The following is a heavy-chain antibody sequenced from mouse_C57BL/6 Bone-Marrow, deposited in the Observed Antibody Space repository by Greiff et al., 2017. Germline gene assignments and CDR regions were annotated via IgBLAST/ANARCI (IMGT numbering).Heavy chain of an antibody. CDR3: ARWLWLRPGVYFDY. J-gene: IGHJ2*01. D-gene: IGHD2-2*01. CDR2: LNPSTGGP. Sequence: VQLQQSGTELVKPGASVKLSCKASGYTFTSSWMHWVKQRPGPGLEWIGNLNPSTGGPNYTEKFQSKAPLTVDKSSSTAYRQLSRLTSEDSAVYYCARWLWLRPGVYFDYWGQGTTLTVSS. V-gene: IGHV1-53*01. CDR1: GYTFTSSW.